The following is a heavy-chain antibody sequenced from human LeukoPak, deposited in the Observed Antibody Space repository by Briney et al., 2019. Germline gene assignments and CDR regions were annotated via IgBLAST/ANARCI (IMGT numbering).Heavy chain of an antibody. CDR3: ARSGWPYYFDY. J-gene: IGHJ4*02. CDR2: LHSDGTST. CDR1: GFTLNNYW. V-gene: IGHV3-74*01. D-gene: IGHD6-25*01. Sequence: TGGSLRLSCAASGFTLNNYWMHWVRQAPGKGLVWVSRLHSDGTSTSYADSVRGRFTISRDNARNTLYLQMNTLRAEDTAVYYCARSGWPYYFDYWGQGTLVTVSS.